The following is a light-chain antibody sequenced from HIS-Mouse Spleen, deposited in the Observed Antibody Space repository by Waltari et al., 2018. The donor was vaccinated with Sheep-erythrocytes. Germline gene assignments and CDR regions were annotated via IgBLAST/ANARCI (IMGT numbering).Light chain of an antibody. CDR1: ALPKKY. CDR2: EDS. CDR3: YSTDSSGNHRV. Sequence: SYELTQPPSVSVSPGQTARITCSGDALPKKYAYWYQKKSGQAPVLVIYEDSKRPSGIPERFSGSSSGTMATLTISGAQVEGEADYYCYSTDSSGNHRVFGGGTKLTVL. V-gene: IGLV3-10*01. J-gene: IGLJ2*01.